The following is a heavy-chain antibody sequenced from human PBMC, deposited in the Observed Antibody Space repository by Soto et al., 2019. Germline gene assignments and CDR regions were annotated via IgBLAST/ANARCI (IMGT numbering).Heavy chain of an antibody. CDR2: ISYDGSNK. CDR3: AKDPHGLVYSSGWYDY. Sequence: GGSLRLSCAASGFTFSSYGMHWVRQAPGKGLEWVAVISYDGSNKYYADSVKGRFTISRDNSKNTLYLQMNSLRAEDTAVYYCAKDPHGLVYSSGWYDYWGQGTLVTVSS. D-gene: IGHD6-19*01. J-gene: IGHJ4*02. V-gene: IGHV3-30*18. CDR1: GFTFSSYG.